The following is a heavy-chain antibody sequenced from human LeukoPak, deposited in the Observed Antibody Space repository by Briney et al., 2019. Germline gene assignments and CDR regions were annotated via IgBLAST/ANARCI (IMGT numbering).Heavy chain of an antibody. V-gene: IGHV4-34*01. Sequence: SETLPLTCAVYGGSFSGYYWSWIRQPPGKGLEWIGEINHSGSTNYNPSLKSRVTISVDTSKNQFSLKLSSVTAADTAVYYCARGRMVRGVAIHYWGQGTLVTVSS. D-gene: IGHD3-10*01. CDR1: GGSFSGYY. CDR2: INHSGST. CDR3: ARGRMVRGVAIHY. J-gene: IGHJ4*02.